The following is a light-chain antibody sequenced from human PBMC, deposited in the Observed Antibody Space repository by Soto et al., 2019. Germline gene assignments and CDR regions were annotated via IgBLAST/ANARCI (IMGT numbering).Light chain of an antibody. Sequence: EIVLTQSPATLSLSPGERAILSCRASQSVSSYLAWYQQKPGQAPRLLIYDASNRATGIPARFSGSGSGTDFTLTISSLEPEDSAVYYCQQRSNWPLTFGGGTKVEIK. V-gene: IGKV3-11*01. CDR1: QSVSSY. J-gene: IGKJ4*01. CDR2: DAS. CDR3: QQRSNWPLT.